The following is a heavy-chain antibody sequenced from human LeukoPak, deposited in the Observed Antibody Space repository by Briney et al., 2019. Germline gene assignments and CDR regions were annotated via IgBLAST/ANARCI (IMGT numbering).Heavy chain of an antibody. CDR2: MNPSGST. Sequence: PSETLSLTCAVYGGSFSGYYWTWIRQTPEKGLEWIGEMNPSGSTSYNPSLKSRVTISVDTSKNQFSLKLSSVTAADTAVYYCARGGEDFWSGSWYFDYWGQGTLVTVSS. CDR1: GGSFSGYY. J-gene: IGHJ4*02. V-gene: IGHV4-34*01. CDR3: ARGGEDFWSGSWYFDY. D-gene: IGHD3-3*01.